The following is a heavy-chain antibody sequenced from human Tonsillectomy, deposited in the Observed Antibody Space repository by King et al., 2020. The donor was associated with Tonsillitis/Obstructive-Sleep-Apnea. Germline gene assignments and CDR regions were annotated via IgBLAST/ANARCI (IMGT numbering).Heavy chain of an antibody. J-gene: IGHJ3*02. D-gene: IGHD3-3*01. Sequence: VQLVESGGGLVQPGGSLRLSCAASGFTFSSYEMNWVRQAPGKGLEWVSYIRSSGTTIYYADSVKGRFTISRDNAKNSLYLQMNSLRAEDTAVYYCAREKMDRPMSYDFWSGYYLDAFDIWGQGTMVTVSS. CDR3: AREKMDRPMSYDFWSGYYLDAFDI. CDR1: GFTFSSYE. V-gene: IGHV3-48*03. CDR2: IRSSGTTI.